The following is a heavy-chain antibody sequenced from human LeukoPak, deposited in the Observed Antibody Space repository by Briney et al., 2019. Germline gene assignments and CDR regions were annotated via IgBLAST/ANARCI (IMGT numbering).Heavy chain of an antibody. CDR1: GYTLTELC. Sequence: GASVKVSCKVSGYTLTELCMHWGRQAPGKGLGWMGGFDPEDGETIYAQKFQGRVTMTEDTSTDTASMELSSLRSEDTAVYYCATDLIAVAGVDRVYWGQGTLVTVSS. CDR2: FDPEDGET. J-gene: IGHJ4*02. CDR3: ATDLIAVAGVDRVY. V-gene: IGHV1-24*01. D-gene: IGHD6-19*01.